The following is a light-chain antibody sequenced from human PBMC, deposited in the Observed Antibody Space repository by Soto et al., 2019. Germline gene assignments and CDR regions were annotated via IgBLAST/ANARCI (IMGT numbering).Light chain of an antibody. Sequence: EIVLTQSPATLSLSPGERATLSCRASQSVGTSLAWYQQNPGQAPRLLVHDASQRATGIPARFSGSGSGTDFPLTSSSLEPEDFALYCCHPRGGWPALFAQGTRVEIK. CDR2: DAS. J-gene: IGKJ1*01. CDR3: HPRGGWPAL. V-gene: IGKV3-11*01. CDR1: QSVGTS.